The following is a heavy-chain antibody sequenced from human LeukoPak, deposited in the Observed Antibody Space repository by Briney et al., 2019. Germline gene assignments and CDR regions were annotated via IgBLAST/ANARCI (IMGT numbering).Heavy chain of an antibody. Sequence: SGTLSLTCAVSGASISISNWWSWVRQPPGKGLEWIGEISHSGSTNYNPSLKSRVTISADKSRNQFSLKLSSVTAADTAVYYCARSGTTGDSVKALYWGQGTLVTVSS. V-gene: IGHV4-4*02. CDR3: ARSGTTGDSVKALY. CDR2: ISHSGST. D-gene: IGHD7-27*01. J-gene: IGHJ4*02. CDR1: GASISISNW.